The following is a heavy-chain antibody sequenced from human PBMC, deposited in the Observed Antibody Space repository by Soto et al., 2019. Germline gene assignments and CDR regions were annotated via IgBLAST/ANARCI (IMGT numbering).Heavy chain of an antibody. CDR2: SRNKPNAYST. Sequence: EVQLVESGGGLVQPGGSLRLSCAASGFIFSDHYMDWVRQAPGKGLEWVGRSRNKPNAYSTEYAASVKGRFTISRDDSKTSLYLQMNSLKAEDTAVYYCARRYSAWGDAFDVWDQGTMVTVSS. CDR1: GFIFSDHY. D-gene: IGHD5-12*01. J-gene: IGHJ3*01. V-gene: IGHV3-72*01. CDR3: ARRYSAWGDAFDV.